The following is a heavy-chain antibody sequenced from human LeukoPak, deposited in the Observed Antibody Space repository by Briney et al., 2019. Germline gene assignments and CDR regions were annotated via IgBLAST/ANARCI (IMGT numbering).Heavy chain of an antibody. D-gene: IGHD1-26*01. Sequence: GASVKVSCTASGYTFTNHAMNWVRQAPGQGLEWMGWINTDSGTPTYAQGFTGRFVFSLDTSVTTAYLQISSLETEDTAVYYCARGFIVGASPFEPWGQGTLVTVSS. V-gene: IGHV7-4-1*02. J-gene: IGHJ5*02. CDR2: INTDSGTP. CDR1: GYTFTNHA. CDR3: ARGFIVGASPFEP.